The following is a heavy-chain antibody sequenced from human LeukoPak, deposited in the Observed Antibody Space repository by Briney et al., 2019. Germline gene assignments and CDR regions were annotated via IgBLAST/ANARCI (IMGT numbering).Heavy chain of an antibody. D-gene: IGHD2-2*01. Sequence: GGSLRLSCAASGFTFSSYWMSWVRQAPGKGLEWVANIKQDGREKYYVDSVKGRFTISRDNAKNSLYLQMNSLRAEDTAVYYCAKDRTSSYYYYYFGMDVWGQGTTVTVSS. CDR3: AKDRTSSYYYYYFGMDV. CDR1: GFTFSSYW. J-gene: IGHJ6*02. CDR2: IKQDGREK. V-gene: IGHV3-7*04.